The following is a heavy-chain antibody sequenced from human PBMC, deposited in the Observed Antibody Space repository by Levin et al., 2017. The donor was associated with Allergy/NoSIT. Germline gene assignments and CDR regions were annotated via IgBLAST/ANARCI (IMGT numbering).Heavy chain of an antibody. V-gene: IGHV2-5*02. D-gene: IGHD6-13*01. J-gene: IGHJ4*02. CDR3: AHLFEYGSNWYPKNFDS. CDR1: GFSLSPYGVG. Sequence: SGPTLVKPTQTLTLTCTFSGFSLSPYGVGVGWIRQPPGKALEWLALTYWDNDKRYSPSLKSRLTITKDTSKNQVVLTMTNMDPVDTATYYCAHLFEYGSNWYPKNFDSWGQGTLVTISS. CDR2: TYWDNDK.